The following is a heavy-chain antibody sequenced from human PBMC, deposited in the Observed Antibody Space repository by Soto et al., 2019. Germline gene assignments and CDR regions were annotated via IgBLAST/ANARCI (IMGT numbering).Heavy chain of an antibody. D-gene: IGHD4-17*01. Sequence: QVQLQESGPGLVKPSETLSLTCTVSGGSISSYYWSWIRQPPGKGLEWIGYIYYSGSTNYNPSLKSRVTISVDTSKNQFSLKLSSVTAADTAVYYCAKDYGENWFDPWGQGTLVTVSS. CDR3: AKDYGENWFDP. V-gene: IGHV4-59*01. CDR1: GGSISSYY. J-gene: IGHJ5*02. CDR2: IYYSGST.